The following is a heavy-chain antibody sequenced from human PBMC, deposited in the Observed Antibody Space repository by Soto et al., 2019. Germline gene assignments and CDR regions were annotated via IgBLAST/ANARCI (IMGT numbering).Heavy chain of an antibody. V-gene: IGHV1-8*01. D-gene: IGHD3-16*01. CDR1: GYTFTNYD. Sequence: QVQLVQSGAEVKKPGASVKVSCKASGYTFTNYDILWVRQAIGQGLEWMGWMNPDSGNTGQSKQFQGRVTMTRDTSISTAYMEMSSLRSEDTAVYYCARGRFRRTWFDPWGQGTLVTVSS. CDR2: MNPDSGNT. CDR3: ARGRFRRTWFDP. J-gene: IGHJ5*02.